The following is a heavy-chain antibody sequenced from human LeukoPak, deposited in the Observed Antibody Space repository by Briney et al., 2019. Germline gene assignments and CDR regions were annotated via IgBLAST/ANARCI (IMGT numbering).Heavy chain of an antibody. J-gene: IGHJ5*02. CDR2: IYHSGST. CDR1: GGSISSGGYY. V-gene: IGHV4-30-2*01. D-gene: IGHD2-15*01. Sequence: PSETLSLTCTVSGGSISSGGYYWSWIRQPPGKGLEWIGYIYHSGSTYYNPSLKSRVTISVDRSKNQFSLKLSSVTAADTAVYYCAREMEGLFVGWFDPWGQGTLVTVSS. CDR3: AREMEGLFVGWFDP.